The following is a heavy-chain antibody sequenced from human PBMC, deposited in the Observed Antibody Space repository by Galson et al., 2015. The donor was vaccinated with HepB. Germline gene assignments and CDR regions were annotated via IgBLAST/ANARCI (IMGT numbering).Heavy chain of an antibody. CDR3: AGGFYVGFDYYYYGLDV. V-gene: IGHV1-2*06. D-gene: IGHD2/OR15-2a*01. Sequence: SVKVSCKASGYTFTGYYIHWVRQAPGQGLEWMGRINPDSGGTNYAQKFQGRVTITRDTSISTAYMDLSGLSSDDTAVYYCAGGFYVGFDYYYYGLDVWGQGTTVTVSS. CDR2: INPDSGGT. J-gene: IGHJ6*02. CDR1: GYTFTGYY.